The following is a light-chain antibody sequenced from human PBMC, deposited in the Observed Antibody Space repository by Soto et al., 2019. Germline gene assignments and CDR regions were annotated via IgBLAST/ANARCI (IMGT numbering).Light chain of an antibody. CDR1: QSVADNY. CDR2: GAS. V-gene: IGKV3-20*01. Sequence: IVLTQSPGTLSLSPGERATLSCRASQSVADNYLAWYQQKPDQAPRLLIYGASSRAAGIPDGFSGSGSGTDFTLTISRLEPEDFAVYYCRQYGTSTFTFVPGTKVEIK. J-gene: IGKJ3*01. CDR3: RQYGTSTFT.